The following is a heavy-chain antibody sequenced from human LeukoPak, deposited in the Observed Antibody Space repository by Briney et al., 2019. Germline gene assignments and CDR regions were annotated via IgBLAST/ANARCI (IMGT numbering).Heavy chain of an antibody. CDR2: IRYDGSNK. V-gene: IGHV3-30*02. CDR3: ARSETSSWYSFDY. J-gene: IGHJ4*02. Sequence: GGSLRLSCAASGFTFSSYGMHWVRQAPGKGLEWVAFIRYDGSNKYYADSVKGRFTISRDNSKNTLYLQMNSLRAEDTAVYYCARSETSSWYSFDYWGQGTLVTVSS. D-gene: IGHD6-13*01. CDR1: GFTFSSYG.